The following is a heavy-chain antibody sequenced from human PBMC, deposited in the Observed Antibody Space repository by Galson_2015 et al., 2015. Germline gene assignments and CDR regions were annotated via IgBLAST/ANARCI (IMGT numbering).Heavy chain of an antibody. CDR1: GFTFSGYA. J-gene: IGHJ5*02. CDR2: IRSKANSYAT. V-gene: IGHV3-73*01. Sequence: SLRLSCAASGFTFSGYAMSWVRQAPGKGLEWVGRIRSKANSYATAYAASVKGRFTISRDDSKNTAYLQMNSLKTEDTAVYYCTRRGNYFDPWGQGTLVTVSS. CDR3: TRRGNYFDP. D-gene: IGHD3-16*01.